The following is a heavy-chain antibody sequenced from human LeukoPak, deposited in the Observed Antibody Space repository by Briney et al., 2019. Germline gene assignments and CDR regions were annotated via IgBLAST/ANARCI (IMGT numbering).Heavy chain of an antibody. V-gene: IGHV3-15*05. Sequence: PGGSLRLSCVVSGFTVSNAWMIKSKADGGTVDYAAPVKGRFTISRDDSKNTVSLQMNNLKTEDTAVYYCTTDSGRYYDFWSGDYYYFDKWGQGTLVTVSS. CDR1: GFTVSNAW. CDR2: KSKADGGTV. J-gene: IGHJ4*02. CDR3: TTDSGRYYDFWSGDYYYFDK. D-gene: IGHD3-3*01.